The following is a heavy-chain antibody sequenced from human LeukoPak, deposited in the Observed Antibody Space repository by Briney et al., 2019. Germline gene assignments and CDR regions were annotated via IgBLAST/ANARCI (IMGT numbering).Heavy chain of an antibody. CDR3: ARDTNWFAP. CDR2: INGAGTST. CDR1: GGSISSYW. J-gene: IGHJ5*02. Sequence: GGSLRLSCAASGGSISSYWMHCARQAPGKGLVWVSHINGAGTSTSYADSVKGRFTISRDNAKNTMYLHMSSLRAEDTAVYYCARDTNWFAPWGQGTLVTVSS. V-gene: IGHV3-74*01.